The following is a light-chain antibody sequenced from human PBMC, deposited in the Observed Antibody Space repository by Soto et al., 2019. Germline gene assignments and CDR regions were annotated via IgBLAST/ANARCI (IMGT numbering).Light chain of an antibody. V-gene: IGKV2-28*01. J-gene: IGKJ1*01. CDR3: MQAIQAPRT. CDR1: QSLLHSNGNIY. CDR2: VGS. Sequence: DIVLTQSPLSLPVTPGEPASISCRSSQSLLHSNGNIYLDWYLQKPGQSPQLLIYVGSIRASGVPDRFSGSGSGTEFTLKITRVEAEDVGVYYCMQAIQAPRTFGLGTKVEIK.